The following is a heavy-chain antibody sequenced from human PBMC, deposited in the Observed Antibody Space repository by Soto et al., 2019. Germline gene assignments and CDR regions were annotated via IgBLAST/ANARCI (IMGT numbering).Heavy chain of an antibody. Sequence: EVQLVESGGGLVQPGRSLRLSCAASGFTFDDYAMHWVRQAPGKGLEWVSGISWNSGSIGYADSVKGRFTISRDNAKNSLYLQMNSLRAEDTALYYCAKDTFGSGYPQCDYWGQGTLVTVSS. J-gene: IGHJ4*02. CDR2: ISWNSGSI. V-gene: IGHV3-9*01. CDR1: GFTFDDYA. D-gene: IGHD3-3*01. CDR3: AKDTFGSGYPQCDY.